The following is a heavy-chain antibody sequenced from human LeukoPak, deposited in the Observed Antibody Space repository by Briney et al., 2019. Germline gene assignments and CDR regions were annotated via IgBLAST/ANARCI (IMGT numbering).Heavy chain of an antibody. D-gene: IGHD3-3*01. CDR3: ARAIPYYDFWSGPSRIWFDP. J-gene: IGHJ5*02. CDR1: GYTFTSYG. V-gene: IGHV1-18*01. CDR2: ISAYDGNT. Sequence: ASVKVSCTASGYTFTSYGISWVRQAPGQGLEWMGWISAYDGNTNYAQKLQGRVTMTTDTSTSTAYMELRSLRSDDTAVYYCARAIPYYDFWSGPSRIWFDPWGQGTLVTVSS.